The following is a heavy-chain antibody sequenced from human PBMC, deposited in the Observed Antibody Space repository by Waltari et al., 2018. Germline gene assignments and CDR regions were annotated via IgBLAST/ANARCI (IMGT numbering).Heavy chain of an antibody. D-gene: IGHD3-10*01. CDR2: INHSGST. CDR1: GGSFSGYY. J-gene: IGHJ6*02. Sequence: QVQLQQWGAGLLKPSETLSLTCAVYGGSFSGYYWSGIRQPPGKGLEWIGEINHSGSTNYNPSLKSRVTISVDTSKNQFSLKLSSVTAADTAVYYCARGNMGYGMDVWGQGTTVTVSS. CDR3: ARGNMGYGMDV. V-gene: IGHV4-34*01.